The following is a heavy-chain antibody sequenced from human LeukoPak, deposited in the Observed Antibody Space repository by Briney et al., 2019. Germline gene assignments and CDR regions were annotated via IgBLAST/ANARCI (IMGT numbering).Heavy chain of an antibody. J-gene: IGHJ3*02. CDR2: INHSGST. D-gene: IGHD3-3*01. CDR3: ARGPYHSYYDFWSGYSHDAFDI. CDR1: GGSFSGYY. Sequence: PSETLSLTCAVYGGSFSGYYWSWIRQPPGKGLEWIGEINHSGSTNYNPSLKSRDTISVETSKNQFSLKLSSVTAADTAVYYCARGPYHSYYDFWSGYSHDAFDIWGQGTMVTVSS. V-gene: IGHV4-34*01.